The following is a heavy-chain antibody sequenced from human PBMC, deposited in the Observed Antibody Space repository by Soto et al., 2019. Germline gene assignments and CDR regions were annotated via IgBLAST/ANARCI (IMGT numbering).Heavy chain of an antibody. CDR2: IKSDGSGT. V-gene: IGHV3-74*01. Sequence: EVQLVESGGGLVQPGGSLRLSCAASGFTFSSYWMHWVRQAPGKGLVWVSRIKSDGSGTYYADSVKGRLTISRDNPKNTLYLQMNSLRAEDTAVYYCARGDGDYYDGNGYLGRHWGQGTLVTVSS. CDR3: ARGDGDYYDGNGYLGRH. CDR1: GFTFSSYW. D-gene: IGHD3-22*01. J-gene: IGHJ4*02.